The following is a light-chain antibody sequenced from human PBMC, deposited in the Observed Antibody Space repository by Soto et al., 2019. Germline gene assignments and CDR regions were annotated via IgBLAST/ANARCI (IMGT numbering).Light chain of an antibody. J-gene: IGKJ4*01. Sequence: DIQMTQSPSFVSASVGDRVTITCRASQGISSCLACYQHKPGRAPKLLIHAASSLESGVPSRFSGSGSGTDFTLTISSLQPEDFATYYCQQTTSLPLTFGGGTKVEIK. CDR2: AAS. V-gene: IGKV1-12*01. CDR1: QGISSC. CDR3: QQTTSLPLT.